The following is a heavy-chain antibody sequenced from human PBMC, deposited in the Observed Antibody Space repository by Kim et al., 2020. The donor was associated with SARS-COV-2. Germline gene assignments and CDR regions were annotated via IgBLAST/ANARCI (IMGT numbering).Heavy chain of an antibody. Sequence: GGSLRLSCAASGFTFSDYYMSWIRQAPGKGLEWVSYISSSSVYTNYAESVRGRFTISRDNAKNSLYLQMNSLRAEDTAVYYCGRPPTRQKYGMDVWGQGTTVIVSS. V-gene: IGHV3-11*06. CDR3: GRPPTRQKYGMDV. D-gene: IGHD6-6*01. CDR1: GFTFSDYY. J-gene: IGHJ6*02. CDR2: ISSSSVYT.